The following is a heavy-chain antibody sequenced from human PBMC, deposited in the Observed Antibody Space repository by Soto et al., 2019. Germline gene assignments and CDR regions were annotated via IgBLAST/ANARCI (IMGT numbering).Heavy chain of an antibody. CDR1: GYTFTGYY. D-gene: IGHD6-13*01. V-gene: IGHV1-2*02. Sequence: ASVKVSCKASGYTFTGYYMHWVRQAPGQGLEWMGWINPNSGGTNYAQKFQGRVTMTRDTSISTAYMELSRLRSDGTAVYYYDVLAAAGSLDPYYYYGMDVWGQGTTVTVSS. CDR3: DVLAAAGSLDPYYYYGMDV. CDR2: INPNSGGT. J-gene: IGHJ6*02.